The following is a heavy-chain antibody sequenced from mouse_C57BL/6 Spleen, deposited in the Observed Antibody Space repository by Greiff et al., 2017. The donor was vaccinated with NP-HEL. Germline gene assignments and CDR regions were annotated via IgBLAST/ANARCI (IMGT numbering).Heavy chain of an antibody. CDR2: ISDGGSYT. V-gene: IGHV5-4*03. D-gene: IGHD1-1*02. Sequence: EVKVEESGGGLVKPGGSLKLSCAASGFTFSSYAMSWVRQTPEKRLEWVATISDGGSYTYYPDNVKGRFTISRDNAKNNLYLQMSHLKSEDTAMYYCARGEGGFDYWGQGTTLTVSS. CDR3: ARGEGGFDY. CDR1: GFTFSSYA. J-gene: IGHJ2*01.